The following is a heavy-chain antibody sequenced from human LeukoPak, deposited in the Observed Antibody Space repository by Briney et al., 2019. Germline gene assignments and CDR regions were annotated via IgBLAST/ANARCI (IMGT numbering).Heavy chain of an antibody. Sequence: PGGSLRLSCAASGFTFTTYAMSWVRQAPGKGLEWVSVISGGDTTYYTESVKGRFTISRDNSKNTLYLQMNSLRAEDTAIYYCAKLSGTYGTTSRVLDSWGQGTLVAVSS. J-gene: IGHJ4*02. CDR2: ISGGDTT. D-gene: IGHD1-1*01. CDR1: GFTFTTYA. CDR3: AKLSGTYGTTSRVLDS. V-gene: IGHV3-23*01.